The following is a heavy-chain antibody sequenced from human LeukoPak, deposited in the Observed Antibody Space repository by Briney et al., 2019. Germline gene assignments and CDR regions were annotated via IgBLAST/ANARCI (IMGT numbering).Heavy chain of an antibody. Sequence: GGSLRLSCAASRFTFSSYSMNWVRQAPGKGLEWVSSISSSGSYIYHADSVKGRFTISRDNAKNSLYLQMNSLRAEDTALYYCARASQWELLLHDYWGQGTLVTASS. CDR1: RFTFSSYS. CDR3: ARASQWELLLHDY. J-gene: IGHJ4*02. CDR2: ISSSGSYI. V-gene: IGHV3-21*04. D-gene: IGHD1-26*01.